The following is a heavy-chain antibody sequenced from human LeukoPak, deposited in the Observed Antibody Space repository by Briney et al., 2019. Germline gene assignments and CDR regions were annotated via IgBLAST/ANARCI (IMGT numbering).Heavy chain of an antibody. CDR2: INHSGST. D-gene: IGHD4-17*01. CDR3: ARGRHDYGSNWFDP. V-gene: IGHV4-34*01. CDR1: GGSFSDYY. J-gene: IGHJ5*02. Sequence: PSETLSLTCAVYGGSFSDYYWNWIRQPPGKGLEWIGEINHSGSTNYNPSLKSRVTISVDTSKNQFSLKLSSVTAADTAVYYCARGRHDYGSNWFDPWGQGTLVTVSS.